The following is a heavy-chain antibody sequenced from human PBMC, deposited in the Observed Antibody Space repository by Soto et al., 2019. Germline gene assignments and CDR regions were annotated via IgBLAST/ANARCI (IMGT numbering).Heavy chain of an antibody. CDR1: GCTSGNYA. D-gene: IGHD2-2*01. CDR2: ISDSGGST. V-gene: IGHV3-23*01. J-gene: IGHJ5*02. Sequence: SMRHPCTTAGCTSGNYAMRRVSQTTRKGLEWVSTISDSGGSTYYAASVKGRFTISRDTSKSTLYLQMNNLRAEDSAVYYCTTPRDTRSLCYCFEPWRKGTLVTVSS. CDR3: TTPRDTRSLCYCFEP.